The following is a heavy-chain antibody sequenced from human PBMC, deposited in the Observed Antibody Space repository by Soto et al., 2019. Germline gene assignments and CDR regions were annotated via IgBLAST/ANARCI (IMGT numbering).Heavy chain of an antibody. J-gene: IGHJ4*02. CDR3: GRLEGLATISYDFDY. Sequence: SVNLCLTYTVSGGYVSSISYYWGWVRQTPGEGLEWIGSVYYSGSTYYNPSLESRDTISVEKSKNQLSLKLMSLSAADMSVYYCGRLEGLATISYDFDYWGQGALVTVSS. D-gene: IGHD3-9*01. CDR2: VYYSGST. V-gene: IGHV4-39*01. CDR1: GGYVSSISYY.